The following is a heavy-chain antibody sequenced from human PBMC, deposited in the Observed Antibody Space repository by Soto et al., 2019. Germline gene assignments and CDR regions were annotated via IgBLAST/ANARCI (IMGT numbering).Heavy chain of an antibody. CDR3: ARMEWLLSPAGMDV. V-gene: IGHV4-31*03. CDR2: IYYSGST. Sequence: SETLSLTCTVSGGSISSGGYYWSWTRQHPGKGLEWIGYIYYSGSTYYNPSLKSRVTISVDTSKNQFSLKLSSVTAADTAVYYCARMEWLLSPAGMDVWGQGTPVTVYS. D-gene: IGHD3-3*01. CDR1: GGSISSGGYY. J-gene: IGHJ6*02.